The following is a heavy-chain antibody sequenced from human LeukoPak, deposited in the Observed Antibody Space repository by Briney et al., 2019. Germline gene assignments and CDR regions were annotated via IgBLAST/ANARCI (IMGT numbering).Heavy chain of an antibody. V-gene: IGHV3-73*01. J-gene: IGHJ3*02. D-gene: IGHD2-21*02. CDR2: IRSKANNYAT. CDR1: GFTFSGSA. Sequence: GGSLRLSCAASGFTFSGSAMHWVRQASGKGLEWVGRIRSKANNYATAYAASVQGRFTISRDDSKNTAHLQMNSLKTEDTAVYYCTFRAYCGGDCYSGAFDIWGQGTMVTVSS. CDR3: TFRAYCGGDCYSGAFDI.